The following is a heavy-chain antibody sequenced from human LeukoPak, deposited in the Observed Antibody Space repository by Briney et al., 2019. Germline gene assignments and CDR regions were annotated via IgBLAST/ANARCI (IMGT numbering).Heavy chain of an antibody. CDR3: AKGNLRGPPPNIDF. CDR1: GFTFSSYA. CDR2: ISKTGST. Sequence: GGSLRLSCAASGFTFSSYAMSWVRQAPGKGLEWVSAISKTGSTYYADSVKARFTISRDNSKNTLYLQMNSLTAEDTAVYYCAKGNLRGPPPNIDFWGQGTLATVSS. J-gene: IGHJ4*02. D-gene: IGHD5/OR15-5a*01. V-gene: IGHV3-23*01.